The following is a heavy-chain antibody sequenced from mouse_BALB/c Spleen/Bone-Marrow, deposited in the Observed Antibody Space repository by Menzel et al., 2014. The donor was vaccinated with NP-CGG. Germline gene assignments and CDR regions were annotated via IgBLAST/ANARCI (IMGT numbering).Heavy chain of an antibody. CDR3: ARVYGWYFDV. D-gene: IGHD1-1*01. CDR1: GFTFXSYG. V-gene: IGHV5-6-3*01. J-gene: IGHJ1*01. CDR2: INNNGGST. Sequence: EVMLVESGGGLVQPGGSLKLFCVASGFTFXSYGMSWVRQTPDKRLELVATINNNGGSTYYPDSVKGQFTISRDNAKNTLYLQMSSLKSEDTAMYYCARVYGWYFDVWGAGTTATVSS.